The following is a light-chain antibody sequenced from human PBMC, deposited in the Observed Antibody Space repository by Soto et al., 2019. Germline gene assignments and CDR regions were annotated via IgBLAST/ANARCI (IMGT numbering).Light chain of an antibody. J-gene: IGKJ5*01. Sequence: DIQMTQYPSTLSASVGDRVTITCRASQSISNYLNWYQQKPGKAPKVLIYAASNLQSGVPSRFSGSGSGTDFTLTISSLQPEDFATYYCQQSYSTPITFGQGTRLEI. CDR3: QQSYSTPIT. CDR2: AAS. CDR1: QSISNY. V-gene: IGKV1-39*01.